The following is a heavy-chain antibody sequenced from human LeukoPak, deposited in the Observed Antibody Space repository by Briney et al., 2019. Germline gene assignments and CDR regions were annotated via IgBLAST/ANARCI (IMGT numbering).Heavy chain of an antibody. V-gene: IGHV3-7*03. CDR1: GFTFSDYW. D-gene: IGHD4-17*01. CDR2: IKQDGSAK. CDR3: AKAAVTTWPYYFDY. Sequence: GGSLRLSCTTSGFTFSDYWMNWVRQAPGKGLEWVANIKQDGSAKYYVDSVRGRFTIYRDNAKNTLNLQMDSLRAEDTAVYYCAKAAVTTWPYYFDYWGQGTLVTVSS. J-gene: IGHJ4*02.